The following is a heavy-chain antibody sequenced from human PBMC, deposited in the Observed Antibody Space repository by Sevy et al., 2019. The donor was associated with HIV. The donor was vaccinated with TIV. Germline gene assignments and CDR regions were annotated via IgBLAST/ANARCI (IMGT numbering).Heavy chain of an antibody. CDR2: IYYSGST. J-gene: IGHJ6*02. Sequence: SETLSLTCTVSGGSISSYYWSWIRQPPGKGLEWIGYIYYSGSTNYNPSLKSRVTISVDTSKNQFSLKLSSVTAADMAVYYCARDRPYCSGGSCYPHYYGMDVWGQGTTVTVSS. D-gene: IGHD2-15*01. V-gene: IGHV4-59*13. CDR1: GGSISSYY. CDR3: ARDRPYCSGGSCYPHYYGMDV.